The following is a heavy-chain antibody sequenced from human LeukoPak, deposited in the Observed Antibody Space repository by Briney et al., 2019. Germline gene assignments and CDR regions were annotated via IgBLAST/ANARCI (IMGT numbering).Heavy chain of an antibody. CDR3: ARDRYFDYHSYGMDV. V-gene: IGHV3-23*01. D-gene: IGHD3-9*01. J-gene: IGHJ6*02. CDR2: VSGSGYTT. CDR1: GFTFSTYA. Sequence: GGSLRLSCAASGFTFSTYAMSWVRQAPGKGLEWVSAVSGSGYTTYYADSVKGRFTISRDNSKNTVYLQMNSLRAEDTAVYYCARDRYFDYHSYGMDVWGQGTTVTVSS.